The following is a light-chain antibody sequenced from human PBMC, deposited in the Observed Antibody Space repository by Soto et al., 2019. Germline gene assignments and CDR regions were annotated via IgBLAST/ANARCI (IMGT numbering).Light chain of an antibody. CDR2: LEGSGSY. J-gene: IGLJ2*01. V-gene: IGLV4-60*02. Sequence: QSVLTQSSSASASLGSSVKLTCTLSSGHSSYIIAWHQQQPWKAPRYLMKLEGSGSYNKGSGVPDRFSGSSSGADRYLTISNLQFEDEADYYFETWDSNTRVFGGGTQLTVL. CDR1: SGHSSYI. CDR3: ETWDSNTRV.